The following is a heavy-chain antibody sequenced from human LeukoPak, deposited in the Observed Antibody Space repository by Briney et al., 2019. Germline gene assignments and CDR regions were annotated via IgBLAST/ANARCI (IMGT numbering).Heavy chain of an antibody. J-gene: IGHJ4*02. D-gene: IGHD1-14*01. V-gene: IGHV4-39*01. CDR1: GGSISSTNYY. Sequence: SETLSLTCTVSGGSISSTNYYWGWVRQPPGKGLEWIGSIYYSGSTYYNPSLESRVTISVDTSKNQFSLKLSSVTAADTAVYYCARKGRGTTSSNFDSWGQGTLVTVSS. CDR2: IYYSGST. CDR3: ARKGRGTTSSNFDS.